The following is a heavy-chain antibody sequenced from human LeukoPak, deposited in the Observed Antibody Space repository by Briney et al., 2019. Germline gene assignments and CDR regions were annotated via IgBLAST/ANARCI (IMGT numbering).Heavy chain of an antibody. D-gene: IGHD7-27*01. CDR3: ARVNWGFYYFDY. V-gene: IGHV3-74*01. J-gene: IGHJ4*02. CDR1: GFTFSSYW. Sequence: PGGSLRLSCAASGFTFSSYWMHWVRQAPGKGLVWVSRINSDGSSTSYADSVKGRFTISRDNAKNTLYLQMNSLRAEDTAAYYCARVNWGFYYFDYWGQGTLVTVSS. CDR2: INSDGSST.